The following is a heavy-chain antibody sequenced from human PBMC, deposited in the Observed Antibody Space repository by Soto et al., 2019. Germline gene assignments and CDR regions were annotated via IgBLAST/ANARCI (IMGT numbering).Heavy chain of an antibody. D-gene: IGHD3-10*01. CDR1: GYTFTSHG. V-gene: IGHV1-18*01. CDR2: ISAYNGDT. J-gene: IGHJ6*03. Sequence: QVQLVQSGAEVKKPGASVKVSCKASGYTFTSHGISWVRQAPGQGLEWMGWISAYNGDTNYAQKLQGRVTVTTDTSTSTAYMELRSLRSEDTAVYYCARMVRGSNIDDYHYMDVWGKGTRVTVSS. CDR3: ARMVRGSNIDDYHYMDV.